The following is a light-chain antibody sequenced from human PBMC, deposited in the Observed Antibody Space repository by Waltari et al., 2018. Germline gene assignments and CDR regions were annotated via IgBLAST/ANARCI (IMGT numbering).Light chain of an antibody. J-gene: IGKJ3*01. CDR1: QDISSY. Sequence: DIQLTQSPSFLSASVGDRVTITCRASQDISSYLAWYQQKPGKAPKLLISAAFTLQAGVPSRFSGGGSGTEFTLTISSLQPEDFATYYCQQLSGFPFTFGPGTKVDVK. CDR2: AAF. CDR3: QQLSGFPFT. V-gene: IGKV1-9*01.